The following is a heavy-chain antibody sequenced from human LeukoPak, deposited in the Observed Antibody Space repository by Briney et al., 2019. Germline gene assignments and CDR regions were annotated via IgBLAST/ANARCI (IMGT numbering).Heavy chain of an antibody. Sequence: SETLSLTCTVSGGSISSSGYYWVWIRQPPGKGLEWIGRIYTSGSTNYNPSLKSRVTISVDTSKNQFSLKLSSVTAADTAVYYCARDFGYHFDYWGQGTLVTVSS. CDR1: GGSISSSGYY. D-gene: IGHD6-25*01. CDR2: IYTSGST. V-gene: IGHV4-39*07. CDR3: ARDFGYHFDY. J-gene: IGHJ4*02.